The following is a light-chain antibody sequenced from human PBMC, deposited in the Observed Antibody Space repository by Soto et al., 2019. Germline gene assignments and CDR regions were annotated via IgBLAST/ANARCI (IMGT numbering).Light chain of an antibody. CDR3: QQYNSYPWT. CDR2: DAS. CDR1: QSISSW. V-gene: IGKV1-5*01. J-gene: IGKJ1*01. Sequence: DIQMTQSPSTLSASVGDRVTITCRASQSISSWLAWYQQKPGKAPKLLIYDASSLESGVPSRFSGSGSGTEFTLTISILQPDDFATYYCQQYNSYPWTFGQGNKVESK.